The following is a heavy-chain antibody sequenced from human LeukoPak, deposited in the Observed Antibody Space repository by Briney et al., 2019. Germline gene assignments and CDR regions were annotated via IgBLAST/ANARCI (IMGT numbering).Heavy chain of an antibody. J-gene: IGHJ4*02. CDR2: IYSGGST. Sequence: PGGSLRLSCAASGFTVSSNYMSWVRQAPGKGLEWVSVIYSGGSTYYADSVKGRFTISRDNSKNTLYLRMNSLRAEDTAVYYCASSGWDHYFDYWGQGTLVTVSS. D-gene: IGHD6-19*01. CDR3: ASSGWDHYFDY. CDR1: GFTVSSNY. V-gene: IGHV3-53*01.